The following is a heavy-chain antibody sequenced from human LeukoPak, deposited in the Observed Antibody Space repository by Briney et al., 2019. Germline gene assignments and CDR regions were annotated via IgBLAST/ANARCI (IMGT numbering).Heavy chain of an antibody. CDR1: GFTFSNFW. D-gene: IGHD1/OR15-1a*01. Sequence: GGSLRLSCAASGFTFSNFWIHWVRQAPGERLVWVSRVDTTGNNTIYADSVKGRFTVSRDNAKHTVYLQMNSLRAEDTAVYYCARGNKGFDYGGRGPLVPVS. V-gene: IGHV3-74*01. J-gene: IGHJ4*02. CDR3: ARGNKGFDY. CDR2: VDTTGNNT.